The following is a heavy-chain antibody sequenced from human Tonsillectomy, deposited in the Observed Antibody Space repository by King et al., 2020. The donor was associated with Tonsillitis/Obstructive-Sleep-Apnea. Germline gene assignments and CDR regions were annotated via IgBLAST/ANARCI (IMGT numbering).Heavy chain of an antibody. CDR3: ARDAMSHYYDSSGYYTFNY. J-gene: IGHJ4*02. CDR1: GYTFTSYG. Sequence: VQLVQSGAEVKKPGASVKVSCKASGYTFTSYGISWVRQAPGQGLEWMAWISAHNGHTNYAQKLQGRVTMTTDTSTSTAYTELRSLRSDDTAVYYCARDAMSHYYDSSGYYTFNYWGQGTLVTVSS. V-gene: IGHV1-18*01. CDR2: ISAHNGHT. D-gene: IGHD3-22*01.